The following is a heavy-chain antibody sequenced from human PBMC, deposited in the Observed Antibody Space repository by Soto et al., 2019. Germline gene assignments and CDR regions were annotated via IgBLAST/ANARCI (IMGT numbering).Heavy chain of an antibody. D-gene: IGHD4-17*01. CDR1: GGSISRGGYY. J-gene: IGHJ5*02. V-gene: IGHV4-31*03. CDR2: IYYSGST. Sequence: QVQLQESGPGLVKPSQTLSLTCTVSGGSISRGGYYWSWIRQHPGKGLEWIGYIYYSGSTYYNPSLQSRVTISVDTSKNQFSLKLSSVTAADTAVYYCARGYGDTGNWFAPWGQGTLVTVSS. CDR3: ARGYGDTGNWFAP.